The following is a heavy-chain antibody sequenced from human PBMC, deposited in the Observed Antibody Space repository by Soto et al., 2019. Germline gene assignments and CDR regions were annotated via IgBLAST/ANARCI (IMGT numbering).Heavy chain of an antibody. CDR1: GYAFTSYG. V-gene: IGHV1-18*04. CDR2: ISAYNGNT. CDR3: ARNLGYCSRTSCYTNYYYYGMAV. J-gene: IGHJ6*02. D-gene: IGHD2-2*02. Sequence: ASVKVCCRASGYAFTSYGISWVRQAPGQGLEWMGWISAYNGNTNYAQKLQGRVTMTTDTSTSTAYMELRSLRSDDTAVYYCARNLGYCSRTSCYTNYYYYGMAVWGQGTTVTVSS.